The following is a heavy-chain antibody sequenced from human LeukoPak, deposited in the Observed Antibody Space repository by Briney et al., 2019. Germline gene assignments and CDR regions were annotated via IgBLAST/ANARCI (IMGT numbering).Heavy chain of an antibody. V-gene: IGHV3-30*03. CDR2: ISYDGSNK. D-gene: IGHD3-10*01. J-gene: IGHJ4*02. CDR3: AEASLVGELFPQGY. Sequence: GGSLRLSCAASGFTFSSYGMHWVRQAPGKGLEWVADISYDGSNKDYADSVKGRFTISRDNSKNTLYLHMNSLRAEDTAGYYCAEASLVGELFPQGYWGQGTLVTVSS. CDR1: GFTFSSYG.